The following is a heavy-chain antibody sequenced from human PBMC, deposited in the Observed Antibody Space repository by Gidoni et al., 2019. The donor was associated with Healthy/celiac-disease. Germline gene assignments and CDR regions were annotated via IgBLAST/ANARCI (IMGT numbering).Heavy chain of an antibody. Sequence: QVQLQESGPGLVKPSETLSLTCTVSGGSISSYYWSWIRQPPGKGLEWIGYIYYSGSTNYNPSLKSRVTISVDTSKNQFSLKLSSVTAADTAVYYCALTDYYYYYGMDVWGQGTTVTVSS. D-gene: IGHD7-27*01. CDR2: IYYSGST. J-gene: IGHJ6*02. CDR3: ALTDYYYYYGMDV. CDR1: GGSISSYY. V-gene: IGHV4-59*08.